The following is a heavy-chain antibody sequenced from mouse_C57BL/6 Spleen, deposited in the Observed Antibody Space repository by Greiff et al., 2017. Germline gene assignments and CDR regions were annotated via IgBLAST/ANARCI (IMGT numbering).Heavy chain of an antibody. CDR2: ILPGSGST. CDR1: GYTFTGYW. CDR3: ARRGITTVVATGGYYYAMDY. Sequence: QVQLQQSGAELMKPGASVKLSCKATGYTFTGYWIEWVKQRPGHGLEWIGEILPGSGSTNYNEKFKGKATFTADTSSNTAYMQLSSLTTEDSAIYYCARRGITTVVATGGYYYAMDYWGQGTSVTVSS. D-gene: IGHD1-1*01. J-gene: IGHJ4*01. V-gene: IGHV1-9*01.